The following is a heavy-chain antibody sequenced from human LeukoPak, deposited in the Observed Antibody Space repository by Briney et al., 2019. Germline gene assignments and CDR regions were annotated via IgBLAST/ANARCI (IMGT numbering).Heavy chain of an antibody. J-gene: IGHJ6*02. CDR3: ARGYWAHGMNV. Sequence: SQTLSLTCAFSGERVSSDTTAWNWIRQSPSRGLEWLGRAYYTSKWITNYAASVRGRITVNPNTSNNQFSLQLNSVTPEDTAVYYCARGYWAHGMNVWGPGTTVTVSS. D-gene: IGHD6-13*01. V-gene: IGHV6-1*01. CDR1: GERVSSDTTA. CDR2: AYYTSKWIT.